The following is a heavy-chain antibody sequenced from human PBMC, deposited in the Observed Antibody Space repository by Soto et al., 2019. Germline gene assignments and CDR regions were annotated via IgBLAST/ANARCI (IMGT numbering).Heavy chain of an antibody. CDR2: ISASGVST. Sequence: EVQLLEFGGGLVQPGGSLRLSCVGSRFTFSIHAMSWVRQAPGKGLEWVAGISASGVSTYYPDSVKGRVNISRDNANNTLYLQLSSLRAEDTAVYFCAKGWSGGVYCFDYWGQGTLVTVSS. D-gene: IGHD3-10*02. CDR1: RFTFSIHA. V-gene: IGHV3-23*01. CDR3: AKGWSGGVYCFDY. J-gene: IGHJ4*02.